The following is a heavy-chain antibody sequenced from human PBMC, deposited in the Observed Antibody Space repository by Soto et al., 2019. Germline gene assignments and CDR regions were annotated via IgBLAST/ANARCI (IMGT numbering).Heavy chain of an antibody. CDR1: GFTFSSGA. CDR3: ARDAPIAHMITFGGVIPYYFDY. CDR2: ISGNGGNT. V-gene: IGHV3-23*01. D-gene: IGHD3-16*02. Sequence: PGGSLRLSCAASGFTFSSGAMSWVRQAPGKGLEWVSAISGNGGNTYYADSVKGRFTISRDNSKNTLYLQMNSLRAEDTAVYYCARDAPIAHMITFGGVIPYYFDYWGQGTLVTVSS. J-gene: IGHJ4*02.